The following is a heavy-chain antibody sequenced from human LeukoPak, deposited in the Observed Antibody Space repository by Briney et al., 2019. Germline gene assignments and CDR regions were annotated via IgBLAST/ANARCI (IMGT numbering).Heavy chain of an antibody. CDR2: ISSSSSYI. CDR1: GFTFSSYT. V-gene: IGHV3-21*01. CDR3: ARGSEGYCSGGGCYYGMDV. D-gene: IGHD2-15*01. J-gene: IGHJ6*01. Sequence: GGSLRLSCAAPGFTFSSYTMNWIRQAPGKGLEWVSYISSSSSYIYYADSVKGRFTISRDNAENSLYLQMNSLRAEDTAVYYCARGSEGYCSGGGCYYGMDVWGQGTTVTVSS.